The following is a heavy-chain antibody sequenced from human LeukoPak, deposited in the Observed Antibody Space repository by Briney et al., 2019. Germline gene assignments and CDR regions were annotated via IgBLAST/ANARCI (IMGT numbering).Heavy chain of an antibody. CDR3: ARYIASSSWYNFYDSSGYWRDYFDY. V-gene: IGHV5-51*01. D-gene: IGHD3-22*01. J-gene: IGHJ4*02. CDR2: IYPGDSDT. Sequence: GESLKISCKGSGYSFTSYWIGWVRQMPGKGLEWMGIIYPGDSDTRYSPSFQGQVTISADKSISTAYLQWSSLKASDTAMYYCARYIASSSWYNFYDSSGYWRDYFDYWGQGTLVAVSS. CDR1: GYSFTSYW.